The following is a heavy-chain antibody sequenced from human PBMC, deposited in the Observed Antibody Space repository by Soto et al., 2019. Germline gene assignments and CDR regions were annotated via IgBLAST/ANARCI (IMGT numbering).Heavy chain of an antibody. J-gene: IGHJ4*02. Sequence: PGGSLRLSCATSGFSFSNYWMTWVLQAPGKGLEWVANIKQDGGEDFYVASVKGRFTISRDNAKNSLYLQMNSLRAEDTAVYFCAKDGGSDSYYFDYWGQGTLVTVSS. D-gene: IGHD2-21*02. V-gene: IGHV3-7*03. CDR3: AKDGGSDSYYFDY. CDR2: IKQDGGED. CDR1: GFSFSNYW.